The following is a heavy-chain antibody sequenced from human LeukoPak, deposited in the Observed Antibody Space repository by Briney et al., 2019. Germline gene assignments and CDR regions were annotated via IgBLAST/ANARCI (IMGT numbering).Heavy chain of an antibody. J-gene: IGHJ4*02. D-gene: IGHD7-27*01. V-gene: IGHV3-30*04. CDR1: GFTFSSYA. Sequence: GGSLRLSCAASGFTFSSYAIHWVRQAPGKGLEWVAVISYDGSNKYYADSVKGRFTISRDNSKNTLYLQMNSLRAEDTAVYYCARDVTAGEGFLDYWGQGTLVTVSS. CDR2: ISYDGSNK. CDR3: ARDVTAGEGFLDY.